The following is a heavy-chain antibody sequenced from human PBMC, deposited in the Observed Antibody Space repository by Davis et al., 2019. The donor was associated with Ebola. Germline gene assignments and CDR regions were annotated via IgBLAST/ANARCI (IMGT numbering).Heavy chain of an antibody. J-gene: IGHJ4*02. Sequence: GGSLRLSCAASGFTFSNYAVSWVRQAPGKGLEWVSAISGSGESTYYADSVKGRFTISRDNSKNTLHLQMNSLRAEDTAVYYCAKGGGTSWLYFDNWGQGTQVTVSS. CDR3: AKGGGTSWLYFDN. CDR2: ISGSGEST. D-gene: IGHD6-13*01. CDR1: GFTFSNYA. V-gene: IGHV3-23*01.